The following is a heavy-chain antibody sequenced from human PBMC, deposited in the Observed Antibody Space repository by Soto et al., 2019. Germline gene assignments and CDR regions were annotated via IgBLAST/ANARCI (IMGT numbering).Heavy chain of an antibody. V-gene: IGHV3-23*01. CDR1: GFTFSSYA. D-gene: IGHD3-9*01. J-gene: IGHJ4*02. Sequence: GGSLRLSCAASGFTFSSYAMSWVRQAPGKGLEWVSAISGSGGSTYYADSVKGRFTISRDNSKNTLYLQMNSLRAEDTAVYYCAKEGDDILTGYSKDYFDYWGQGTLVTAPQ. CDR3: AKEGDDILTGYSKDYFDY. CDR2: ISGSGGST.